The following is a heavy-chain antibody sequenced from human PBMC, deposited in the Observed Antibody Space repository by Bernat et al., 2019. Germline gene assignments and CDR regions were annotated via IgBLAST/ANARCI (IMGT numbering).Heavy chain of an antibody. D-gene: IGHD3-22*01. CDR1: GFTFSSYG. Sequence: QVQLVESGGGVVQPGRSLRLSCAASGFTFSSYGMHWVRQAPGKGLEWVAGISYDGSNKYYADSVKGRFTISRDNSKNTLYLQMNSLRAEDTAVYYCAKDGPYDSSGYYLYYFDYWGQGTLVTVSS. J-gene: IGHJ4*02. CDR2: ISYDGSNK. CDR3: AKDGPYDSSGYYLYYFDY. V-gene: IGHV3-30*18.